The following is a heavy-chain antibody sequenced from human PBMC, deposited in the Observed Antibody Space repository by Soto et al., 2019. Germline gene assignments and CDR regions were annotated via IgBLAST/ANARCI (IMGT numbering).Heavy chain of an antibody. Sequence: SVKVSCKASGFTFISSAVQWVRQARGQRLEWIGWIVVGSGNTNYAQKFQERVTITRDMSTSTAYMELSSLRSEDTAVYYCAADPYCSTTNCYEKWFDPWGQGALVTVSS. CDR2: IVVGSGNT. V-gene: IGHV1-58*01. CDR1: GFTFISSA. CDR3: AADPYCSTTNCYEKWFDP. J-gene: IGHJ5*02. D-gene: IGHD2-2*01.